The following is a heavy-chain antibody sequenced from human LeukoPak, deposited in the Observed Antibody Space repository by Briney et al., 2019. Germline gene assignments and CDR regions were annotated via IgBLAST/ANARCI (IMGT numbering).Heavy chain of an antibody. CDR2: INYSGST. V-gene: IGHV4-34*01. D-gene: IGHD3-10*01. CDR3: ARYVVYGSGKYYFDY. CDR1: GGSFSGYY. Sequence: PSETLSLTCAVYGGSFSGYYWSWLRQPPGKGLEWIASINYSGSTYYNPSLKTRVTISVDTSENQFSLKLSSVTAADTAVYYCARYVVYGSGKYYFDYWGQGTLVTVSS. J-gene: IGHJ4*02.